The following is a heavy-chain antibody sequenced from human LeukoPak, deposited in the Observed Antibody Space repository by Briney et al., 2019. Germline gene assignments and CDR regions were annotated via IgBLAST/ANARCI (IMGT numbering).Heavy chain of an antibody. V-gene: IGHV3-23*01. J-gene: IGHJ4*02. Sequence: GGPLRLSCAASGFTFSNYAMNWVRQAPGKGLEWVSRISASGGSTNYADSVKGRFNIYRDNSKNTLYLQMNSLRAEDTAVYYCAKDPAVYCSGGSCERTAFDDWGQGTLVTVSS. D-gene: IGHD2-15*01. CDR1: GFTFSNYA. CDR2: ISASGGST. CDR3: AKDPAVYCSGGSCERTAFDD.